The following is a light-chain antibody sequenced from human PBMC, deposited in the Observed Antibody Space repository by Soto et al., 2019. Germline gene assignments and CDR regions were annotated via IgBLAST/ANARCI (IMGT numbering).Light chain of an antibody. J-gene: IGKJ2*01. CDR3: QQYNSYSPYT. CDR1: QSISSW. CDR2: DAS. V-gene: IGKV1-5*01. Sequence: DIQMTQSPSTLSASVGDRVTITCRASQSISSWLAWYQQKPGKAPKLLIYDASSLESGVPSRFSGSGSGTAFTLAISSLQPDDFATYYCQQYNSYSPYTFGQGPKLEIK.